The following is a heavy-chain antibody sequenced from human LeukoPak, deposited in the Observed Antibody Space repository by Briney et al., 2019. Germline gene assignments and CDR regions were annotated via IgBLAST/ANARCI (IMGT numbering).Heavy chain of an antibody. J-gene: IGHJ4*02. D-gene: IGHD6-19*01. CDR1: GFILNNYA. CDR3: ANSVRLASDWYIDS. CDR2: IRTSDSSA. V-gene: IGHV3-23*01. Sequence: GGSLRLSCTVSGFILNNYAMNWVRQAPGKGLEWVSVIRTSDSSAQYADSVKGRFTISRDTAKNTLYLQMNSLTAEDTAVYYCANSVRLASDWYIDSWGQGTLVTVSS.